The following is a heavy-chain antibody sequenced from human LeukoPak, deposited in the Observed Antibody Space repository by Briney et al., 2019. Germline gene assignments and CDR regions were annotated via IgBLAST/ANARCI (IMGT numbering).Heavy chain of an antibody. CDR3: TTWDLADSDY. V-gene: IGHV3-15*01. CDR1: GFIFSNYV. CDR2: IKSKTDGGTT. Sequence: GGSLRLSCAASGFIFSNYVMSWVRQAPGRGLEWVGRIKSKTDGGTTDYAAPVKGRFTISRDDSKNTLYLQMNSLKTEDTAVYYCTTWDLADSDYWGQGTLVTVSS. D-gene: IGHD1-26*01. J-gene: IGHJ4*02.